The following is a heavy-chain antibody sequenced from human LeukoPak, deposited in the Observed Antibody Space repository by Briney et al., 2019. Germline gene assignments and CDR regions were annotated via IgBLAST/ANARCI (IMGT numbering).Heavy chain of an antibody. J-gene: IGHJ4*02. Sequence: GGSLRLSCAASGFTFSSYGMHCGRQAPGEGLEWVAVIWYDGSNKYYVDSVKGRFTISRANSKNTLYLQLNSLRAEETAVNYFARAKLDSCGYSFDYWGQGTLVTVSS. CDR1: GFTFSSYG. V-gene: IGHV3-33*01. CDR2: IWYDGSNK. CDR3: ARAKLDSCGYSFDY. D-gene: IGHD3-22*01.